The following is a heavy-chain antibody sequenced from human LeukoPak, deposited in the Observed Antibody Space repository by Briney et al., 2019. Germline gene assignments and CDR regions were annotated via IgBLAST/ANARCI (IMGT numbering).Heavy chain of an antibody. CDR2: IIPIFGTA. V-gene: IGHV1-69*05. Sequence: GSSVKVSCKASGGTFSSYAISWVRQAPGQGLEWMGRIIPIFGTANYAQKFQGRVTITTDESTSTAYMELSSLRSEDTAVYYCATARGLERFLEWLLDYWGQGTLVTVSS. CDR1: GGTFSSYA. J-gene: IGHJ4*02. CDR3: ATARGLERFLEWLLDY. D-gene: IGHD3-3*01.